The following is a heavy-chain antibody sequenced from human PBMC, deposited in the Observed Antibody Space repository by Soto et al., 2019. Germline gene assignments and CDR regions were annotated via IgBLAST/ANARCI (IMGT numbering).Heavy chain of an antibody. D-gene: IGHD3-3*01. CDR3: ARAGGGPIFGVTPDSGWFDP. CDR1: GGSISSGGDS. Sequence: SETLSLTCAVSGGSISSGGDSWSWIRQPPGKGLEWIGYIYHSGSTYYNPSLKSRVTISVDRSKNQFSLKLSSVTAADTAVYYCARAGGGPIFGVTPDSGWFDPWGQGTLVTVSS. V-gene: IGHV4-30-2*01. J-gene: IGHJ5*02. CDR2: IYHSGST.